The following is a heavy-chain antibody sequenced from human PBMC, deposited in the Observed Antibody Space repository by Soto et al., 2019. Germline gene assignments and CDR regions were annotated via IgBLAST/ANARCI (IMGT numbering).Heavy chain of an antibody. CDR1: GGSISSYY. J-gene: IGHJ6*03. V-gene: IGHV4-59*01. CDR3: ARGRGTSGLYYMDV. CDR2: IYYSGST. Sequence: SETLSLTCTVSGGSISSYYWSWIRQPPGKGLEWIGYIYYSGSTNYNPSLKSRVTISVDTSKNQFSLKLSSVTAADTAVYYCARGRGTSGLYYMDVWGKGTKVTVSS. D-gene: IGHD2-2*01.